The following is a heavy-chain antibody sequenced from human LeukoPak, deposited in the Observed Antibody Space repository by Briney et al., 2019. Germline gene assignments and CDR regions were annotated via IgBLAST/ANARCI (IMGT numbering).Heavy chain of an antibody. CDR1: GFTFIDYY. V-gene: IGHV3-11*06. Sequence: TGGSLRLSCAASGFTFIDYYMSWIRQVPGKGLEWVSYISSSSSDRNYADSVKGRFTISRDNAKNSMYLQMNSLRAEDTAVYFCARSQYYLDSWGQGTLVTVSS. CDR2: ISSSSSDR. CDR3: ARSQYYLDS. J-gene: IGHJ4*02.